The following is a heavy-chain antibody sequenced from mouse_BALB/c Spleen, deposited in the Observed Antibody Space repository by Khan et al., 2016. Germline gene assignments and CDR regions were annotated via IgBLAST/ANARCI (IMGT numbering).Heavy chain of an antibody. Sequence: EVELVESGGGLVQPGGSRKLSCAASGFTFSSFGMHWVRQAPEKGLEWLAFISSGGSAIYYSDTVKGRFTISRDNPKNTLFRQMTSLWSDDTAMYYCGRGDYWGQGTTLTVSS. CDR2: ISSGGSAI. CDR3: GRGDY. V-gene: IGHV5-17*02. J-gene: IGHJ2*01. CDR1: GFTFSSFG.